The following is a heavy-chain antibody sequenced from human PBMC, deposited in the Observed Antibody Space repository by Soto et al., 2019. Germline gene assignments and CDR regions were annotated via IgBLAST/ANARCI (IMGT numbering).Heavy chain of an antibody. D-gene: IGHD6-19*01. CDR3: ARMGMSSGWYASDY. Sequence: ASLKVSCKYCGYTLTGYYMHWVRQATGQGLEWMGWINPNSGGTNYAQKFQGWVTMTRDTSISTAYMELSRLRSDDTAVYYCARMGMSSGWYASDYWGQGTLVPVSS. J-gene: IGHJ4*02. CDR2: INPNSGGT. V-gene: IGHV1-2*04. CDR1: GYTLTGYY.